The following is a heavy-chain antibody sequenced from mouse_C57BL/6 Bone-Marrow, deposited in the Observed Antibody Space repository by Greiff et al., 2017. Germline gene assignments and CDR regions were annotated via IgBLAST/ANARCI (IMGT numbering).Heavy chain of an antibody. CDR1: GFTFSSYA. V-gene: IGHV5-4*01. CDR2: ISDGGSYT. CDR3: ARIRGCYFDG. J-gene: IGHJ1*03. Sequence: EVQLQESGGGLVKPGGSLKLSCAASGFTFSSYAMSWVRRTPEKRLEWVATISDGGSYTYYPDNVKGRFTISKDNATNNLYLQMSHLKAEDTAMYYCARIRGCYFDGWGKGTTVTVSA.